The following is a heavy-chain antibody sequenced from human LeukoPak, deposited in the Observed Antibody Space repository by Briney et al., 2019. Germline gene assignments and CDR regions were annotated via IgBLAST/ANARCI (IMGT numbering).Heavy chain of an antibody. D-gene: IGHD4-17*01. V-gene: IGHV3-7*01. J-gene: IGHJ3*02. CDR3: ARGRYNYGDYANDAFDI. Sequence: GGSLRLSCAASGFTFSSNWMSWVRQAPGKGLEWVANIKPDGGEKYYADSVKGRFTISRDNAKNSLYLQMNSLRAEDTAVYYCARGRYNYGDYANDAFDIWGQGTMVTVSS. CDR1: GFTFSSNW. CDR2: IKPDGGEK.